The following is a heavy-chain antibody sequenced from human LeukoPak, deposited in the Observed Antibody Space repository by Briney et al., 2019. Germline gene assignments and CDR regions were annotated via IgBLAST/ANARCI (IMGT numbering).Heavy chain of an antibody. D-gene: IGHD3-16*01. CDR1: GFVFSDYA. J-gene: IGHJ4*02. Sequence: PGGSLRLSCTVSGFVFSDYAMHWVRQSPGKGLEWVAYIRYDGKYKFYADSVKGRFTISRDNSQKTVSLQMNSLAPADTALYYCSKDGGRLGDIDYWGQGTLVTVSS. CDR3: SKDGGRLGDIDY. V-gene: IGHV3-30*02. CDR2: IRYDGKYK.